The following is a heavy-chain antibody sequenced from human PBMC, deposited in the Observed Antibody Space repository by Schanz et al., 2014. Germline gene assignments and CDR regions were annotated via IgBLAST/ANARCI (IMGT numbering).Heavy chain of an antibody. Sequence: EVHLLESGGGLVPPGGSLRLSCAASGFNFSDYAMCWVRQAPGKGLEWVSAISGGGGATYYTDSVKGPFSISRNNSKNTLYLQMNSLRPEDTAVYDCAKAADWPVTRFDPWGQGTLVTVSS. CDR1: GFNFSDYA. CDR2: ISGGGGAT. V-gene: IGHV3-23*01. D-gene: IGHD3-9*01. J-gene: IGHJ5*02. CDR3: AKAADWPVTRFDP.